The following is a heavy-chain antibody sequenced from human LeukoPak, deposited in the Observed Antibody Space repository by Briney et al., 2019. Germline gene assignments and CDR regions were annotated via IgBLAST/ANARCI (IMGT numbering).Heavy chain of an antibody. Sequence: GGSLRLSCAASGFTVSSNYMSWVRQAPGKGLEWVSVIYSGGSTYYADSVKGRFTIFRDNSKNTLYLQMNSLRTEDTAVYYCAKDSIPYYYDSSGYIDDWGQGTLVTVSS. CDR1: GFTVSSNY. D-gene: IGHD3-22*01. CDR3: AKDSIPYYYDSSGYIDD. J-gene: IGHJ4*02. V-gene: IGHV3-53*01. CDR2: IYSGGST.